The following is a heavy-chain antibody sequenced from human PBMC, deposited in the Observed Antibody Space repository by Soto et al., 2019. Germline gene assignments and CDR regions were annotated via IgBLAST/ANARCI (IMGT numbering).Heavy chain of an antibody. Sequence: PSETLSLTCSISGGSISGYHWNWIRQTPGKGVEWIGSIYYSGSTYYNPSLKSRVTISVDTSKNQFSLKLSSVTAADTAVYYCARRYSSGFDFWGQGTLVTVSS. CDR1: GGSISGYH. CDR2: IYYSGST. CDR3: ARRYSSGFDF. V-gene: IGHV4-59*08. D-gene: IGHD6-19*01. J-gene: IGHJ4*02.